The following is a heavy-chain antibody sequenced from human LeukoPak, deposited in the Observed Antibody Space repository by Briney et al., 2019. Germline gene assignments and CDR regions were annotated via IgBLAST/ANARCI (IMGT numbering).Heavy chain of an antibody. CDR2: ISGSGGST. CDR3: AKDRGGDYGWYFDL. J-gene: IGHJ2*01. Sequence: GGSLRLSCAASGFTFSSNAMSWVRHAPAKGLERVSAISGSGGSTLYADSVKGRFTISRDNSKNTLYLQMNSLRAEDTAVYYCAKDRGGDYGWYFDLWGRGTLVTVSS. CDR1: GFTFSSNA. V-gene: IGHV3-23*01. D-gene: IGHD4-17*01.